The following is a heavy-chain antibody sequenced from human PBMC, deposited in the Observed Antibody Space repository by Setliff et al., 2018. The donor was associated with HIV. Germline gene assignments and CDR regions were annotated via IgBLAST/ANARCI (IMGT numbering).Heavy chain of an antibody. CDR3: ARDFFGQRVGATLGY. CDR2: INPNSGPT. CDR1: GYTFTGYY. Sequence: ASVKVSCKASGYTFTGYYIHWVRQAPGQGLEWMGRINPNSGPTNYAQKFQGRVTMTRDTSISTAYMELSRLGSDDTAVYYCARDFFGQRVGATLGYWGQVTLVTVSS. J-gene: IGHJ4*02. D-gene: IGHD1-26*01. V-gene: IGHV1-2*06.